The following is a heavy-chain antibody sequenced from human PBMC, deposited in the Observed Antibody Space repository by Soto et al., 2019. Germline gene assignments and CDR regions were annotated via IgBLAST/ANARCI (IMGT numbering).Heavy chain of an antibody. CDR1: GFTFSSYG. CDR2: IWYDGSNK. CDR3: ASDSDTGMEELDY. J-gene: IGHJ4*02. D-gene: IGHD5-18*01. V-gene: IGHV3-33*01. Sequence: QVQLVESGGGVVQPGRSLRLSCAASGFTFSSYGMHWVRQAPGKGLEWVAVIWYDGSNKYYVDSVKGRFTISIDNSKNTLYLQMNSLIAEDTAVYYCASDSDTGMEELDYWDQGTLVTVS.